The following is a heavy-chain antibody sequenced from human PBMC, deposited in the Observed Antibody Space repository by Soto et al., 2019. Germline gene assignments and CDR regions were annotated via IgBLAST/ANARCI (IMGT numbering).Heavy chain of an antibody. CDR3: ARGGDYGDGDYYYYGMDV. J-gene: IGHJ6*02. D-gene: IGHD4-17*01. CDR1: GGTFSSYT. Sequence: SVKVSCKASGGTFSSYTISWVRQAPGQGLEWMGRIIPILGIANYAQKFQGRVTITADKSTSTAYMELSSLRSEDTAVYYCARGGDYGDGDYYYYGMDVWGQGTTVTVSS. CDR2: IIPILGIA. V-gene: IGHV1-69*02.